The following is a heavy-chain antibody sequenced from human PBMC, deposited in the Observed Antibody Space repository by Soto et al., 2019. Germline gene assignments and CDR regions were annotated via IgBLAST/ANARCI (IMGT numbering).Heavy chain of an antibody. J-gene: IGHJ6*02. V-gene: IGHV3-48*02. CDR2: ITSGSSTI. Sequence: GGSLILSCAASGFTFNRYSMNWVRQAPGKGLEWVSYITSGSSTIYYADSVKGRFTISRDNAENSLYLQMNSLRDEDTAVYYCVRVIAAAPYYYGMDVWGQGTTVTVSS. CDR1: GFTFNRYS. CDR3: VRVIAAAPYYYGMDV. D-gene: IGHD6-13*01.